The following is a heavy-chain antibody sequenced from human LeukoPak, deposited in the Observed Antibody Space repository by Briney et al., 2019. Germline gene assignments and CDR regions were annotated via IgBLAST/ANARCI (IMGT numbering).Heavy chain of an antibody. V-gene: IGHV4-4*02. CDR1: GGSVTSTNW. J-gene: IGHJ4*02. Sequence: SETLSLTCAVSGGSVTSTNWWTGFRQPPGKGLEWIGEVHLDGRTNYNPSLKSRLVMSADLPENHISLKLTSVTAADTAVYYCAREGGFYRPLDYSGQGTLVTVSS. D-gene: IGHD6-25*01. CDR3: AREGGFYRPLDY. CDR2: VHLDGRT.